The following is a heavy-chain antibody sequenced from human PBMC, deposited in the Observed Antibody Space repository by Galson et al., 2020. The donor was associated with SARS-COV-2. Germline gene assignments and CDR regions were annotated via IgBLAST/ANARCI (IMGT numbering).Heavy chain of an antibody. CDR3: AREKFYDSSGYYEYYGMDV. Sequence: SETLSLTCTVSGGSISSGSYYWSWIRQPAGKGLEWIGRIYTSGSTNYNPSLKSRVTISVDTSKNQFSLKLSSVTAADTAVYYCAREKFYDSSGYYEYYGMDVWGQGTTVTVSS. J-gene: IGHJ6*02. D-gene: IGHD3-22*01. V-gene: IGHV4-61*02. CDR1: GGSISSGSYY. CDR2: IYTSGST.